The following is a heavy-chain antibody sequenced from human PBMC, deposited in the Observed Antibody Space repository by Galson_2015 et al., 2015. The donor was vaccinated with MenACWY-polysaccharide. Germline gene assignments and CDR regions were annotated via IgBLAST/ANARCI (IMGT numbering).Heavy chain of an antibody. D-gene: IGHD6-19*01. CDR2: ISSDGDDK. J-gene: IGHJ5*02. CDR3: VRDGGGGNGWYWFDL. CDR1: GFNFNIHT. V-gene: IGHV3-30-3*01. Sequence: SLRLSCAAAGFNFNIHTMHWVRQAPGKGLEWVALISSDGDDKYYADSVKGRFTIFRDNHKNMVFLEMNSLRAEDTAVYYCVRDGGGGNGWYWFDLWGRGTRVTVSS.